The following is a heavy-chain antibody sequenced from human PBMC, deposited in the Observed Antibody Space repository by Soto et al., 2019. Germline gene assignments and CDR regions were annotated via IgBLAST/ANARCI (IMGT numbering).Heavy chain of an antibody. CDR2: ISGSGDAT. V-gene: IGHV3-23*01. Sequence: EVQLLESGGGLVQPGGSLRLSCGASGLTFSSYGMYWVRQGPGKGLEWVADISGSGDATHYADSVKGHFTISRDNSKNTLFLKMNSLRAEDTAIYYCARGAWGSIHDHWGQGSLVIVSS. CDR3: ARGAWGSIHDH. J-gene: IGHJ4*02. D-gene: IGHD3-16*01. CDR1: GLTFSSYG.